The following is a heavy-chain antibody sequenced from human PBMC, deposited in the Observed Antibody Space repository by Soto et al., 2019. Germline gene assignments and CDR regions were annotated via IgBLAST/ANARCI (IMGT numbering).Heavy chain of an antibody. D-gene: IGHD6-13*01. CDR1: GGSISSYY. V-gene: IGHV4-59*01. J-gene: IGHJ4*02. CDR3: ARGRDSSSWYFDY. Sequence: SETLSLTCTVSGGSISSYYWSWIRQPPGKGLEWIGYIYYSGSTNYNPSLKSRVTISVDTSKNQFSLKLSSVTAADTAVYYCARGRDSSSWYFDYWGQGTLVTVSS. CDR2: IYYSGST.